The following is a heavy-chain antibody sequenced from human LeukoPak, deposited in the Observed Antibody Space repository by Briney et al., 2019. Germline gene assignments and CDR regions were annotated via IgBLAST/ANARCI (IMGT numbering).Heavy chain of an antibody. CDR1: GFTFSSYA. D-gene: IGHD4-17*01. CDR2: ISGSGGST. CDR3: ARFRLTVTTYAHLDY. Sequence: GGSLRLSCAASGFTFSSYAMSWVRQAPGKGLEWVSAISGSGGSTYYADSVKGRFTISRDNAKNSLYLQMNSLRAEDTAVYYCARFRLTVTTYAHLDYWGQGTLVTVSS. J-gene: IGHJ4*02. V-gene: IGHV3-23*01.